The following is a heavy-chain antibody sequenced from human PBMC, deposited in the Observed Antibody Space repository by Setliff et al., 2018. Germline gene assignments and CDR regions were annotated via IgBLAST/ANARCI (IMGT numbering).Heavy chain of an antibody. Sequence: SETLSLTCAVYGGSFSGYYWSWIRQPPGNVLEWIGSVLYSGTTFYNPSLKSPVTISVDTSNKQFSLKLKSVTAADTAVYFCARDDPNHYDVSGYSVGYFDYWGLGTPVTVSS. V-gene: IGHV4-34*12. J-gene: IGHJ4*02. D-gene: IGHD3-22*01. CDR3: ARDDPNHYDVSGYSVGYFDY. CDR2: VLYSGTT. CDR1: GGSFSGYY.